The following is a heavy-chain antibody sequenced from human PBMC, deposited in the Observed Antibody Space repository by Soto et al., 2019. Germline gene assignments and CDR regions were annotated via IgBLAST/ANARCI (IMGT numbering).Heavy chain of an antibody. CDR1: GLIIINNA. D-gene: IGHD1-26*01. V-gene: IGHV3-30*18. CDR2: ISYDASEI. CDR3: AKGKISTTTYTSFDS. Sequence: PWGSLILSYIGSGLIIINNAMHWVRQAPGKGLEWVAFISYDASEIFYADSVKGRFTISRDNPKNTLFLHMNSPRADDTAVYYCAKGKISTTTYTSFDSWGQGTLVTVSS. J-gene: IGHJ5*01.